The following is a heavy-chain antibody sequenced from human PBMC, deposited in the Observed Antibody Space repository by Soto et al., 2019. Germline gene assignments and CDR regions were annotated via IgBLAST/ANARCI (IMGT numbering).Heavy chain of an antibody. J-gene: IGHJ6*02. CDR3: ARDLIWGGMDV. Sequence: GGSLRLSCAASGFTFSSYAMHWVRQAPGKGLEWVAVISYDGSNKYYADSVKGRFTISRDNSKNTLYLQMNSLRAEDTAVYYCARDLIWGGMDVWGQGTTVTVSS. V-gene: IGHV3-30-3*01. CDR2: ISYDGSNK. D-gene: IGHD3-16*01. CDR1: GFTFSSYA.